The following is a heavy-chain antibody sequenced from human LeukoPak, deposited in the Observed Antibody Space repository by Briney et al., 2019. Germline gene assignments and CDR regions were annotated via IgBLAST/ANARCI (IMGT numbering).Heavy chain of an antibody. CDR3: AKRGILG. CDR2: ISPSGGIT. V-gene: IGHV3-23*01. D-gene: IGHD2-21*01. CDR1: GFTFSSHG. Sequence: GGSLRLSCAASGFTFSSHGMNWVRQAPGKGLEWVSGISPSGGITYYTDSVKGRFTISRDNSKNTVSLQMSSLRGEDTAVYYCAKRGILGWSQGTLVTVSS. J-gene: IGHJ4*02.